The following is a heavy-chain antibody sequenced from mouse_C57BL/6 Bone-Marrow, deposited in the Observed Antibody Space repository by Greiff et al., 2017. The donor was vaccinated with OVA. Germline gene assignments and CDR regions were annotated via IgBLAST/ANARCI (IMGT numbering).Heavy chain of an antibody. D-gene: IGHD1-1*01. J-gene: IGHJ4*01. V-gene: IGHV2-2*01. CDR3: ARFITTVVDYAMDY. CDR1: GFSLTSYG. Sequence: VQLQQSGPGLVQPSQSLSITCTVPGFSLTSYGVHWVRQSPGKGLEWLGVIWSGGSTDYNAAFISRLSISKDNSKSQVFFKMNSLQADDTAIYYCARFITTVVDYAMDYWGQGTSVTVSS. CDR2: IWSGGST.